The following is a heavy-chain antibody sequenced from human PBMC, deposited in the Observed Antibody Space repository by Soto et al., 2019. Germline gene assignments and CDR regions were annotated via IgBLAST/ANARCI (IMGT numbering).Heavy chain of an antibody. CDR1: GGTFSSYA. CDR3: ASIVTRITGATADWYFDL. D-gene: IGHD1-20*01. J-gene: IGHJ2*01. CDR2: IFPIFGTA. V-gene: IGHV1-69*13. Sequence: SVKVSCKASGGTFSSYAISWVRQAPGQGLEWMGGIFPIFGTANYAQKFQGRVTITADESTSTAYMELSSLRSEDTAVYYCASIVTRITGATADWYFDLWGRGNLVTVSS.